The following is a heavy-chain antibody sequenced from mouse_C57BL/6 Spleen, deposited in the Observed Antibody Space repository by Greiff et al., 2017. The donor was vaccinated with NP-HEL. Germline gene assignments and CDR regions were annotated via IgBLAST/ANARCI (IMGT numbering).Heavy chain of an antibody. CDR3: ARSGATTVVHAKDY. CDR2: IYPGDGDT. V-gene: IGHV1-80*01. J-gene: IGHJ4*01. CDR1: GYAFSSYW. Sequence: QVQLQQSGAELVKPGASVKISCKASGYAFSSYWMNWVKQRPGKGLEWIGQIYPGDGDTNYNGKFKGKATLTADKSSSTAYMQLSSLTSEDSAVYFCARSGATTVVHAKDYWGQGTSVTVSS. D-gene: IGHD1-1*01.